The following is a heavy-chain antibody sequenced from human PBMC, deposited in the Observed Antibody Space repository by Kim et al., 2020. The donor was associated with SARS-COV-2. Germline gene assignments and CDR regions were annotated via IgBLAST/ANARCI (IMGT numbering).Heavy chain of an antibody. CDR1: GGSISSGGYY. CDR2: IYYSGST. CDR3: ARAPYYDILTGYYLSAAFDI. J-gene: IGHJ3*02. V-gene: IGHV4-31*03. Sequence: TLSLTCTVSGGSISSGGYYWSWIRQHPGKGLEWIGYIYYSGSTYYNPSLKSRVTISVDTSKNQFSLKLSSVTAADTAVYYCARAPYYDILTGYYLSAAFDIWGQGTMVTVSS. D-gene: IGHD3-9*01.